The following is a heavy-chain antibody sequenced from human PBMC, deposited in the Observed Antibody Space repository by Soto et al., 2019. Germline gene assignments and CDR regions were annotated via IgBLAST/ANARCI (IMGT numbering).Heavy chain of an antibody. J-gene: IGHJ6*02. V-gene: IGHV1-2*02. CDR3: ARDARGTRGFDEMDI. Sequence: ASVKVSCKASGYIFTGYHIHWVRQAPGRGLEWMGWINPNSGDTEYVQNFQGRVTMTRDTSFNLVYMEMSGLMSDDTAVYYCARDARGTRGFDEMDIWGQGTTVTVSS. CDR1: GYIFTGYH. CDR2: INPNSGDT. D-gene: IGHD3-9*01.